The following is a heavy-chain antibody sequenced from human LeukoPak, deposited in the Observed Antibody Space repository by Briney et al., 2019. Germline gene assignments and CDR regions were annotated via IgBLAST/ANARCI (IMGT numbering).Heavy chain of an antibody. Sequence: PSETLSLTCAVYGGSFSGYYWSWIRQPPGKGLEWIGEINHSGSTNYNPSLKSRVTISVDTSKNQFSLKLSSVTAADTAVYYCARNSGWLPFYYYYYMDVWGKGTRVTVSS. CDR2: INHSGST. CDR1: GGSFSGYY. V-gene: IGHV4-34*01. CDR3: ARNSGWLPFYYYYYMDV. J-gene: IGHJ6*03. D-gene: IGHD2-15*01.